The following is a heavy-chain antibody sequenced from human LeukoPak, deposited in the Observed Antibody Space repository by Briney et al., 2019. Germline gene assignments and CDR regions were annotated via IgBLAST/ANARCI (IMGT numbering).Heavy chain of an antibody. CDR2: ISAYNGNT. CDR1: GYTFTNYG. V-gene: IGHV1-18*01. J-gene: IGHJ4*02. D-gene: IGHD3-22*01. Sequence: ASVKVSCKASGYTFTNYGISWVRQAPGQGLEWMGWISAYNGNTNYAQKLQGRVTMTTDTSTSTAYMELRSLRSEDTAVYYCARDRGVYDSSGYYYGWGQGTLVTVSS. CDR3: ARDRGVYDSSGYYYG.